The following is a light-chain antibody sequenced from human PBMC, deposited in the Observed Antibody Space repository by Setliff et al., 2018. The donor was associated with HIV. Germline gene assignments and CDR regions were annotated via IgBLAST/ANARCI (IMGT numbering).Light chain of an antibody. V-gene: IGKV3-15*01. CDR2: GAS. CDR1: QSVSSN. CDR3: QHYTNWYT. Sequence: EIVMTQSPATLSVSPGKRATLSCTASQSVSSNLAWYQQKPGQAPRLLIYGASTRATGIPVRFSGSGSGTEFTLTISNMQSEDSAVYYCQHYTNWYTFGQGTRLEIK. J-gene: IGKJ5*01.